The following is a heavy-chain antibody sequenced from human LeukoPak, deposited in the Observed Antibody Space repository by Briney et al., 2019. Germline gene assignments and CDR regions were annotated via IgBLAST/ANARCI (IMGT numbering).Heavy chain of an antibody. D-gene: IGHD2-2*01. J-gene: IGHJ6*03. Sequence: GGSLRLSCAASGFTFSSYSMNWVSQAPGKGLEWVSYISSSSSTIYYADSVKGRFTISRDNAKNSLYLQMNSLRAEDTAVYYCARERIVVVPAASRGYYYYMDVWGKGTTVTVSS. V-gene: IGHV3-48*01. CDR1: GFTFSSYS. CDR2: ISSSSSTI. CDR3: ARERIVVVPAASRGYYYYMDV.